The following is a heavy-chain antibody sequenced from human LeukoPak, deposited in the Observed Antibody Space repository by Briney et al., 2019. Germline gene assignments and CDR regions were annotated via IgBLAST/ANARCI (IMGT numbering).Heavy chain of an antibody. V-gene: IGHV3-33*01. J-gene: IGHJ6*03. CDR3: ARDERQSGPGYYYYMDV. D-gene: IGHD1-1*01. CDR2: ILSDGSKE. Sequence: GGSLVLSCAASGFTFSSYGMHWVRQAPGKGLEGVAVILSDGSKEFYTDSVKGRFTISRDNSKNTRYLQMNSRRAEDTAVYYCARDERQSGPGYYYYMDVWGKGTPVTVSS. CDR1: GFTFSSYG.